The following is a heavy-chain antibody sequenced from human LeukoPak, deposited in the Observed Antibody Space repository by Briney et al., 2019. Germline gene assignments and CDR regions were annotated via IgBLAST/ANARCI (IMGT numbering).Heavy chain of an antibody. Sequence: GGSLRLSCAASGFTFSTYVMHWVRQAPGKGLEWVAGICYDGSKKDYADSLKGRFTISRDNSKNTLYLQMHSLRAEDTAVYYCAKDNVAAAGRYFDYWGQGTLVTVSS. V-gene: IGHV3-30*02. CDR2: ICYDGSKK. CDR1: GFTFSTYV. D-gene: IGHD6-13*01. CDR3: AKDNVAAAGRYFDY. J-gene: IGHJ4*02.